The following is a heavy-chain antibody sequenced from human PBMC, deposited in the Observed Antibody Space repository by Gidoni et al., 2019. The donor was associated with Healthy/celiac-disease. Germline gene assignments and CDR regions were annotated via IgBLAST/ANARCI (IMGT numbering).Heavy chain of an antibody. Sequence: EVQLLESGGGLVQPGGSLRLSCAASGFTFSRYTMSWVRQAPGKGLEWVSAISGSGGSTYYADSVKGRFTISRDNSKNTLYLQMNSLRAEDTAVYYCAKDSVGIAVAGGMDYFDYWGQGTLVTVSS. V-gene: IGHV3-23*01. CDR3: AKDSVGIAVAGGMDYFDY. CDR2: ISGSGGST. J-gene: IGHJ4*02. D-gene: IGHD6-19*01. CDR1: GFTFSRYT.